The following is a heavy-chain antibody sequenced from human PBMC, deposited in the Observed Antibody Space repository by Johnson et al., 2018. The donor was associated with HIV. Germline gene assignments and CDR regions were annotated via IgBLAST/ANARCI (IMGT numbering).Heavy chain of an antibody. J-gene: IGHJ3*02. CDR2: ISYDGSNK. V-gene: IGHV3-30-3*01. Sequence: VQLVESGGGLVQSGGSLRLSCAASGFTFSSYAMHWVRQAPGKGLEWVAVISYDGSNKYYADSVKGRFTISRDNSKNTLYLQMNSLRAEDTAVYYCARALGVGATADDAFDIWGQGTMVTVSS. CDR3: ARALGVGATADDAFDI. CDR1: GFTFSSYA. D-gene: IGHD1-26*01.